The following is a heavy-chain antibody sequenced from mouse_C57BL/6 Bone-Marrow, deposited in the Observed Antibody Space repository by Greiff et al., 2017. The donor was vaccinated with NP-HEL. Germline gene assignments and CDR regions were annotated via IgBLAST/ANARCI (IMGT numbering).Heavy chain of an antibody. CDR1: GYTFTDYN. J-gene: IGHJ3*01. CDR2: INPNNGGT. CDR3: ARRELEVSY. D-gene: IGHD3-1*01. Sequence: VQLQQSGPELVKPGASVKISCKASGYTFTDYNMDWVKQSPGKSLEWIGDINPNNGGTIYNQKFKGKATLTVDKSSSTAYMEHRKLTSEDTAVYDCARRELEVSYGGRGTLITVTA. V-gene: IGHV1-18*01.